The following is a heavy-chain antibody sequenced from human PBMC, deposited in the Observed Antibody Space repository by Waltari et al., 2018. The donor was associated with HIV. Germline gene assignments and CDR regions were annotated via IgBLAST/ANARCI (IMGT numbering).Heavy chain of an antibody. CDR3: AREAHSTMVRGVLGD. Sequence: EVQLVESGGGLIQPGGSLRLSCAASGFTVTSNYMSLVRQAPGKGRGWVSVSYSGGSTYDADSVKGRFTNSRDNSKNTLYLQMNSLRAEDTAVYYCAREAHSTMVRGVLGDWGQGTLVTVSS. J-gene: IGHJ4*02. CDR2: SYSGGST. CDR1: GFTVTSNY. V-gene: IGHV3-53*01. D-gene: IGHD3-10*01.